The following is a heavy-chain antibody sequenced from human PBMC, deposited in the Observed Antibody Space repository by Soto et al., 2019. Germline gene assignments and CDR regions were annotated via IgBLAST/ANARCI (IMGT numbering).Heavy chain of an antibody. CDR2: IGAGGTI. D-gene: IGHD3-16*01. CDR1: GFSLSTYA. Sequence: EVQLLESGGGLVQPGGSLKLSCAASGFSLSTYAMNWVRQAPGKGLEWVSVIGAGGTIYYADSVKGRFTISRDISKNTLYQQMNSLRVEDTAVYYCAKIEPGRLGAFDIWGQGTMVTVSP. V-gene: IGHV3-23*01. CDR3: AKIEPGRLGAFDI. J-gene: IGHJ3*02.